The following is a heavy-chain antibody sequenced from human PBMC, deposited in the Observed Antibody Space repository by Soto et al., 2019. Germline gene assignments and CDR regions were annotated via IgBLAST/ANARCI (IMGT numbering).Heavy chain of an antibody. D-gene: IGHD3-22*01. J-gene: IGHJ5*02. CDR2: IYYSGST. CDR3: ARDRPPLDYYVSSGYYSRWFDP. CDR1: GGSISSGDYY. Sequence: PSETLSLTCTVSGGSISSGDYYWSWIRQPPGKGLEWIGYIYYSGSTYYNPSLKSRVTISVDTSKNQFSLKLSSVTAADTAVYYCARDRPPLDYYVSSGYYSRWFDPSGQGTLVTVSS. V-gene: IGHV4-30-4*01.